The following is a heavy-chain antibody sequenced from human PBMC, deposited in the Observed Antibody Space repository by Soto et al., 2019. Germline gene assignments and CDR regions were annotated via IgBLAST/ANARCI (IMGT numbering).Heavy chain of an antibody. CDR1: GFTFSSYG. J-gene: IGHJ6*03. CDR3: ARESWNQLFYMDV. CDR2: IWYDGSNK. Sequence: QVQLVESGGGVVQPGRSLRLSCAASGFTFSSYGMHWVRQAPGKVLVWVAVIWYDGSNKYYADSVKGRFTISRDNSKNALYLQMNSLRAEDTAVYYCARESWNQLFYMDVWGKGTTVTVSS. D-gene: IGHD1-1*01. V-gene: IGHV3-33*01.